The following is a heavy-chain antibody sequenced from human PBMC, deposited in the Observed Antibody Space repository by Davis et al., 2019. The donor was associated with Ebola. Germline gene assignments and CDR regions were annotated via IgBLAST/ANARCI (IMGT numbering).Heavy chain of an antibody. V-gene: IGHV3-15*01. CDR1: GFTFSNAW. CDR3: TTDLRYFDWLDFDY. Sequence: GESLKISCAASGFTFSNAWMSWVRQAPGKGLEWVGRIKSKTDGGTADYAVPVKGRFTISRDDSKNTLYLQMNSLKTEDTAVYYCTTDLRYFDWLDFDYWGQGTLVTVSS. J-gene: IGHJ4*02. CDR2: IKSKTDGGTA. D-gene: IGHD3-9*01.